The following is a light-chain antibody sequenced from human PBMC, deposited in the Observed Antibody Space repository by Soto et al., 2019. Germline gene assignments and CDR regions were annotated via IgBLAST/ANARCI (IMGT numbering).Light chain of an antibody. CDR3: LQANSFPFN. CDR1: QGISFW. Sequence: DIQMTQSPSSVSASVGDRVSITCRASQGISFWLAWYQQKPGKAPKLLISAASTLQSGVPSRFSGSGGGTAFTLTISGLQPEDSATYYCLQANSFPFNFGPGTKLEIK. CDR2: AAS. J-gene: IGKJ2*01. V-gene: IGKV1-12*01.